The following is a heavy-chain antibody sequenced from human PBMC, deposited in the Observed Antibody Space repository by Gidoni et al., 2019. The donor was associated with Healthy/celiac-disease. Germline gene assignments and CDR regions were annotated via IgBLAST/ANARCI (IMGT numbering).Heavy chain of an antibody. CDR3: TTGGGYGDYVLGNAFDI. Sequence: EVQLVESGGGLVKPGGSLRLSCAASGFTFSNACMSWGRQAPGKGLEWVGRMKSKTDGGTTDDAAPVKGRFTISRDDSKNTLYLQMNSLKTEDTAVYYCTTGGGYGDYVLGNAFDIWGQGTMVTVSS. CDR1: GFTFSNAC. CDR2: MKSKTDGGTT. V-gene: IGHV3-15*01. D-gene: IGHD4-17*01. J-gene: IGHJ3*02.